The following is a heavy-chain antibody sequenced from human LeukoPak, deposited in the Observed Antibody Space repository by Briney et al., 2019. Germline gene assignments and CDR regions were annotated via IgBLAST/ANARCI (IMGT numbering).Heavy chain of an antibody. J-gene: IGHJ6*02. CDR1: GGTFSSYA. D-gene: IGHD3/OR15-3a*01. V-gene: IGHV1-69*13. CDR3: AKDIRRVWTHSSTYYYYGMDV. Sequence: LRASVKVSCKASGGTFSSYAISWVRQAPGQGLEWMGGIIPIFGTANYAQKFQGRVTITADESTSTAYMELSSLRAEDTALYYCAKDIRRVWTHSSTYYYYGMDVWGQGTTVTVSS. CDR2: IIPIFGTA.